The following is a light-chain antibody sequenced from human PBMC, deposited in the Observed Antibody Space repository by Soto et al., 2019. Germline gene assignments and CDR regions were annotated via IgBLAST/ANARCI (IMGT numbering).Light chain of an antibody. Sequence: QSALTQPRSVSGSPGQSVTISCTGTSSDVGGYNYVSWYQQHPGKAPKLLIFGNNNRPSGVPDRFSGSKSGTSASLAITGLQAEDEGDYYCQSYDSTRSARYVFGTGTKLTVL. CDR1: SSDVGGYNY. CDR3: QSYDSTRSARYV. V-gene: IGLV2-11*01. CDR2: GNN. J-gene: IGLJ1*01.